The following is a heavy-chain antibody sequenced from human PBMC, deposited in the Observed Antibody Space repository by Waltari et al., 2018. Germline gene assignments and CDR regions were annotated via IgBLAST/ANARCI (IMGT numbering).Heavy chain of an antibody. CDR1: GVIPSQHY. V-gene: IGHV3-11*04. CDR2: ISGSARTS. Sequence: QVQVVESGGGLVKPGGSLRLSGAASGVIPSQHYMMWIRQGPGKGLEWLSYISGSARTSYYADSVKGRFVMSRDSAKNSMQLHLNSLRVEDTAVYYCARGSSGSYFDALDIWGQGTMVAVSS. CDR3: ARGSSGSYFDALDI. J-gene: IGHJ3*02. D-gene: IGHD1-26*01.